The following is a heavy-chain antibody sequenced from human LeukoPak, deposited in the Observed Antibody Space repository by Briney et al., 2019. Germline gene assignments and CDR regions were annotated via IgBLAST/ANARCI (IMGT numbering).Heavy chain of an antibody. CDR1: GFTFDDYA. V-gene: IGHV3-48*03. CDR3: AELGITMIGGV. CDR2: ISSSGSTI. Sequence: PGGSLRLSCAASGFTFDDYAMHWVRQAPGKGLEWVSYISSSGSTIYYADSVKGRFTISRDNAKNSLYLQMYSLRAEDTAVYYCAELGITMIGGVWGKGTTVTISS. J-gene: IGHJ6*04. D-gene: IGHD3-10*02.